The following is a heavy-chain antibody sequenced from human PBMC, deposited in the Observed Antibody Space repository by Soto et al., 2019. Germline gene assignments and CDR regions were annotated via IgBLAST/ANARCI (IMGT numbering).Heavy chain of an antibody. V-gene: IGHV1-69*02. D-gene: IGHD6-6*01. CDR2: IIPILGIA. Sequence: QVQLVQSGAEVKKPGSSVKVSCKASGGTFSSYTISWVRQAPGQGLEWMGRIIPILGIANYAQKFQGRVTITADKSTSPAYMELSSLRSEDTAVYYCAKGEIAARPSPPYYYYYYMDVWGKGTTVTVSS. CDR1: GGTFSSYT. CDR3: AKGEIAARPSPPYYYYYYMDV. J-gene: IGHJ6*03.